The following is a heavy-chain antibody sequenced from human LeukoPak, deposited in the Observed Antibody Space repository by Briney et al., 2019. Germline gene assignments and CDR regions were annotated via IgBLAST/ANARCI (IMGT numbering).Heavy chain of an antibody. Sequence: GGSLRLSCAASGFTFSSYGMHWVRQAPGKGLGWVAVISYDGSNKYYADSVKGRFTISRDNSKNTLYLQMNSLRAEDTAVYYCAKVGAAGTYAFDIWGQGTMVTVSS. V-gene: IGHV3-30*18. CDR3: AKVGAAGTYAFDI. D-gene: IGHD6-13*01. J-gene: IGHJ3*02. CDR2: ISYDGSNK. CDR1: GFTFSSYG.